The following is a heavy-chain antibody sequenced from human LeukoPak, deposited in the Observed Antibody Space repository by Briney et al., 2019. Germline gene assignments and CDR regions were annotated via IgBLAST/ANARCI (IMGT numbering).Heavy chain of an antibody. CDR3: AKDHIVVVTAIYGAFDI. D-gene: IGHD2-21*02. Sequence: GSLRLSCAASGFTFSSYSMNWVRQAPGKGLEWVSSISSSSSYIYYADSVKGRFTIPRDNSKNTLYLQMNSLRAEDTAVYYCAKDHIVVVTAIYGAFDIWGQGTMVTVSS. J-gene: IGHJ3*02. CDR1: GFTFSSYS. V-gene: IGHV3-21*04. CDR2: ISSSSSYI.